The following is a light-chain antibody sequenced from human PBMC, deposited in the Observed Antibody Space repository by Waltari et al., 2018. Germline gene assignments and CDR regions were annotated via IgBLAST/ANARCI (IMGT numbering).Light chain of an antibody. CDR3: QQRSDWRPYT. V-gene: IGKV3-11*01. CDR1: QSIRNH. CDR2: DAS. J-gene: IGKJ2*01. Sequence: EIVLTQSPATLSLSPGERATLSCRASQSIRNHLAWYQQQPGQAPRLLISDASDRATGIPTRFAGSGSGTDFTLTISSLEPEDSAVYYCQQRSDWRPYTFGQGTKVEI.